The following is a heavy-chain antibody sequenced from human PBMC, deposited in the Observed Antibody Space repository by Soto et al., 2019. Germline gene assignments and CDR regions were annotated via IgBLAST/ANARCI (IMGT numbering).Heavy chain of an antibody. Sequence: QVQLMQSGAEVKKAGSSMKVSCKASGYILATYGISWVRQAPGQGLEWMGWISGYNGITKNAQKFQGRVTMTRETSTNTAYMELRSLRPDDTAVYYCASDSLPGWGESTPLDHWGQGTLVTVSS. J-gene: IGHJ4*02. V-gene: IGHV1-18*01. CDR1: GYILATYG. D-gene: IGHD3-16*01. CDR2: ISGYNGIT. CDR3: ASDSLPGWGESTPLDH.